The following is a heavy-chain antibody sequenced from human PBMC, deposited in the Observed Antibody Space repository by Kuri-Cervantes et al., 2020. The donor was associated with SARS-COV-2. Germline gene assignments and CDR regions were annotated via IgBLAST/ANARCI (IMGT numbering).Heavy chain of an antibody. J-gene: IGHJ4*02. CDR3: ARGGLYCSSTSCYGTHFDY. D-gene: IGHD2-2*01. CDR2: ISSSGSTI. Sequence: GGSLRLSCAASEFTFSDYYMSWIRQAPGKGLEWVSYISSSGSTIYYAASVKGRFTISRDSAKNSLYLQMNSLRAEDTAVYYCARGGLYCSSTSCYGTHFDYWGQGTLVTVSS. V-gene: IGHV3-11*01. CDR1: EFTFSDYY.